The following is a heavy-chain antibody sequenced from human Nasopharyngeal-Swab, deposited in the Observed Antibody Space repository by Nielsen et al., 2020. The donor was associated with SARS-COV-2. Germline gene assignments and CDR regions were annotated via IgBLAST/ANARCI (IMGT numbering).Heavy chain of an antibody. CDR2: ISSSSSYI. CDR1: GFTFSSYS. D-gene: IGHD3-22*01. J-gene: IGHJ6*02. Sequence: GESLKISCAASGFTFSSYSMNWVRQAPGKGLEWVSSISSSSSYIYYADSVKGRFTISRDNAKNSLYLQMNSLRAEDTAVYYCARDRDYYDSSGYCYYYGMDVWGQGTTVTVSS. V-gene: IGHV3-21*01. CDR3: ARDRDYYDSSGYCYYYGMDV.